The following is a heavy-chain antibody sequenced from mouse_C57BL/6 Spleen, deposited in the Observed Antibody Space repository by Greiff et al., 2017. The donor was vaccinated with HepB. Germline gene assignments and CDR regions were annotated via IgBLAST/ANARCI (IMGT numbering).Heavy chain of an antibody. Sequence: EVQLQQSGAELVRPGASVKLSCTASGFNIKDYYMHWVKQRPEQGLEWIGRIDPEDGDTEYAPKFQGKATMTADTSSNTAYLQLSSLTSEDTAVYYCTTEGIDGYSACFAYWGQGTLVTVSA. CDR3: TTEGIDGYSACFAY. J-gene: IGHJ3*01. V-gene: IGHV14-1*01. CDR2: IDPEDGDT. D-gene: IGHD2-3*01. CDR1: GFNIKDYY.